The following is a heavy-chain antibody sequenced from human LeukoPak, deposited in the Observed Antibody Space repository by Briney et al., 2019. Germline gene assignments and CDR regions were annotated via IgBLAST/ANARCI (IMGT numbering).Heavy chain of an antibody. CDR2: IDKKDKGYATPT. CDR1: GFTFSGSA. D-gene: IGHD1-26*01. J-gene: IGHJ5*02. V-gene: IGHV3-73*01. CDR3: TRDSGTYNWFDP. Sequence: GGSLKLSCAASGFTFSGSAIHWVRQSSGKGLEWVGQIDKKDKGYATPTAYAASVKGRFTISRDDSIHTAYLQMKSLKTEDTALYYCTRDSGTYNWFDPWGQGTLVTVSS.